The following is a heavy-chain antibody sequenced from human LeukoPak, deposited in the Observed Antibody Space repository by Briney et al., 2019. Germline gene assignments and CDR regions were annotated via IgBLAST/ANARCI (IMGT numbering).Heavy chain of an antibody. D-gene: IGHD1-26*01. Sequence: GGSLRLSCAASGFTVSSNYMSWVRQAPGKGLEWVSVIYSGGSTYYADSVKGRFTISRDNSKNTLYLQMNSLRADDSAAYYCAKEDSGSYYRGADFWGQGTLVTVSS. V-gene: IGHV3-53*01. CDR1: GFTVSSNY. J-gene: IGHJ4*02. CDR2: IYSGGST. CDR3: AKEDSGSYYRGADF.